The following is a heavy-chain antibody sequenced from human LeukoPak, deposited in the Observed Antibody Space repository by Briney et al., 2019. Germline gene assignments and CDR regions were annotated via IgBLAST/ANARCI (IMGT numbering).Heavy chain of an antibody. Sequence: PGGSLRLSCVASGFSFSDSAVHWVRQASGKGLEWVGRIRTKTKNYATVYTASVKGRFTISRDNPKNTLYLQMNSLRAEDTAVYYCATRRLPQYWRDAFDIWGQGTMVTVSS. D-gene: IGHD2/OR15-2a*01. CDR3: ATRRLPQYWRDAFDI. V-gene: IGHV3-73*01. CDR2: IRTKTKNYAT. J-gene: IGHJ3*02. CDR1: GFSFSDSA.